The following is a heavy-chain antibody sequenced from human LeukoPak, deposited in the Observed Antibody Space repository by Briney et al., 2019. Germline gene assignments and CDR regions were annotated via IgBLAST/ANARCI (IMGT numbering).Heavy chain of an antibody. V-gene: IGHV4-59*01. CDR3: ARDGGYTSGWFD. Sequence: LETLSLTCTVPGGSISSYYWSWIRQPPGKGLEWIGYIYYSGSTNYNPSLKSRVTISLDTSENQFSLKLSSVTAADTAVYYCARDGGYTSGWFDWGQGTLVTVSS. CDR2: IYYSGST. CDR1: GGSISSYY. D-gene: IGHD6-19*01. J-gene: IGHJ4*02.